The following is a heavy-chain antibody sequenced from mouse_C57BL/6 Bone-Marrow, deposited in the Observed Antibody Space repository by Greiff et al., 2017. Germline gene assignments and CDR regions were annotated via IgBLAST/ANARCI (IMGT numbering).Heavy chain of an antibody. Sequence: QVQLKESGAELARPGASVKLSCKASGYTFTSYGISWVKQRTGQGLEWIGEIYPRSGNTYYNEKFKGKATLTADKSSSTAYMELRSLTSEDSAVYFCARKGIYYGYDWFAYWGQGTLVTVSA. CDR3: ARKGIYYGYDWFAY. J-gene: IGHJ3*01. CDR1: GYTFTSYG. CDR2: IYPRSGNT. D-gene: IGHD2-2*01. V-gene: IGHV1-81*01.